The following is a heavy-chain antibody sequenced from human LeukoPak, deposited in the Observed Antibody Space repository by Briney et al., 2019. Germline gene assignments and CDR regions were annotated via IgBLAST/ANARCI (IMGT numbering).Heavy chain of an antibody. CDR2: ISYDGSNK. V-gene: IGHV3-30*18. CDR3: AKDSQQQLLPSDY. D-gene: IGHD6-13*01. CDR1: GFTFSSYG. Sequence: PGRSLRLSCAASGFTFSSYGTHWVRQAPGKGLEWVAVISYDGSNKYYADSVKGRFTISRDNSKNTLYLQMNSLRAEDTAVYYCAKDSQQQLLPSDYWGQGTLVTVSS. J-gene: IGHJ4*02.